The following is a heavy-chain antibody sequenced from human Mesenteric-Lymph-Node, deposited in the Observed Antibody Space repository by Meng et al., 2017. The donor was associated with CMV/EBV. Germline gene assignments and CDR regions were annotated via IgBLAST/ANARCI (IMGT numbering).Heavy chain of an antibody. CDR3: ARDPLDYDSSDYYSEDY. Sequence: SETLSLTCTVSGGSVSSGSYYWSWIRQPPGKGLEWIGYIYYSGSTYYNPSLKSRVTMSVDMSKNQFSLKLSSVTAADTAVYYCARDPLDYDSSDYYSEDYWGQGTLVTVSS. D-gene: IGHD3-22*01. CDR1: GGSVSSGSYY. V-gene: IGHV4-61*01. J-gene: IGHJ4*02. CDR2: IYYSGST.